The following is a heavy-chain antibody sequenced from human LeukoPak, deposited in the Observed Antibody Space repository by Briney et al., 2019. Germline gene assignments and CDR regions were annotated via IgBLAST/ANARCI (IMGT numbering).Heavy chain of an antibody. D-gene: IGHD2-2*01. CDR2: IYTSGST. Sequence: PSETLSLTCTVSGGSISSYYCSWIRQRAGKSLEWIGRIYTSGSTHSNPSLTSRVTMSVDTSKNKFSLKLSSVTAADTSVYDCARASVVPAAAWYYYGMDVWGQGTTVTVSS. J-gene: IGHJ6*02. CDR1: GGSISSYY. CDR3: ARASVVPAAAWYYYGMDV. V-gene: IGHV4-4*07.